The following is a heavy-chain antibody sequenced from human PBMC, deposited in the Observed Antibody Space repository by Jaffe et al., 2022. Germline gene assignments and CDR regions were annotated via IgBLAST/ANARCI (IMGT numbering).Heavy chain of an antibody. CDR1: GDSIISGSHY. Sequence: QVQLQESGPGLVKPSQTLSLTCTVSGDSIISGSHYWRWIRQPAGKGLECIGRIYTSGSTNYNPSLKSRVSISVDTSKNQFSLKLSSVTAADTAVYYCARDYYGSGRLDYWGQGTPVTVSS. V-gene: IGHV4-61*02. J-gene: IGHJ4*02. CDR2: IYTSGST. D-gene: IGHD3-10*01. CDR3: ARDYYGSGRLDY.